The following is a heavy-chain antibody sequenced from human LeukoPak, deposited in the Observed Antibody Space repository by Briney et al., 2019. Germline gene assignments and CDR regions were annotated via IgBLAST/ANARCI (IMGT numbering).Heavy chain of an antibody. V-gene: IGHV3-23*01. D-gene: IGHD4-17*01. CDR3: AKSYGDS. J-gene: IGHJ5*01. CDR1: GFTFRNFV. CDR2: ISGGATST. Sequence: PGGSLRLSCAASGFTFRNFVMTWVRQAPGKGPDWVSAISGGATSTYYADSVKGRFTISRDNSNNTVYLQLSSLRAEDTAVYHCAKSYGDSWGQGTLVTVSS.